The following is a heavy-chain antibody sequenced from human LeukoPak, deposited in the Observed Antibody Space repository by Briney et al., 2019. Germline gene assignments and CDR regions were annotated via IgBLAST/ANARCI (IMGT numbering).Heavy chain of an antibody. D-gene: IGHD3-16*01. V-gene: IGHV3-23*01. J-gene: IGHJ4*02. CDR2: ISGNGGST. Sequence: PGGSLRLSCAASGFTFSTYAMSWVRQGPGKGLEWVASISGNGGSTCVADSVKGRFTISRDNSKNTLYLQMHSLRAEDTALYFCARGGSVIARLIASDWGQGTLVAVSS. CDR1: GFTFSTYA. CDR3: ARGGSVIARLIASD.